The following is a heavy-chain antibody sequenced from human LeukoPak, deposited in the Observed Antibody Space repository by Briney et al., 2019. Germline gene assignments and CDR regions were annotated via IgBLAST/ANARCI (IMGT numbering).Heavy chain of an antibody. D-gene: IGHD3-3*01. CDR3: AKDSNYDFWSGYYTPFDY. CDR2: ISWNSGSI. Sequence: PGRSLRLSCAASGFTFDDYAMHWVRQAPGKGLEWVSGISWNSGSIGYADSVKGRFTTSRDNAKNSLYLQMNSLRAEDTALYYCAKDSNYDFWSGYYTPFDYWGQGTLVTVSS. V-gene: IGHV3-9*01. CDR1: GFTFDDYA. J-gene: IGHJ4*02.